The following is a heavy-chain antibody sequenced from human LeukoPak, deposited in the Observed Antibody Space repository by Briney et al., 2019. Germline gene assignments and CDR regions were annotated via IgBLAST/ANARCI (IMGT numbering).Heavy chain of an antibody. CDR2: IYSGGST. Sequence: PGGSLRLSCAASGFTVSSNYMSWVRQAPGKGLEWVSVIYSGGSTYYADSVKGRFTISRDNSKNTLYLQMNSLRAEDTAVYYCARVGFRGWLVPRYYFDYWGQGTLVTVSS. J-gene: IGHJ4*02. CDR1: GFTVSSNY. CDR3: ARVGFRGWLVPRYYFDY. V-gene: IGHV3-53*01. D-gene: IGHD6-19*01.